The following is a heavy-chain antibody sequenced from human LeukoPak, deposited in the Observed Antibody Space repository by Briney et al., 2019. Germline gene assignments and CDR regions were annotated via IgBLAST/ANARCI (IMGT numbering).Heavy chain of an antibody. CDR3: ARDRVPGTSPKMDS. CDR2: ISGNGHET. CDR1: GFIFSNYG. Sequence: PGGSLRLSCAASGFIFSNYGMSWVRQTPGKGLEWVSVISGNGHETFYIDSVKGRFTISRDNSMNTLYLQMNSLGAEDTALYYCARDRVPGTSPKMDSWGQGTLVTVSS. V-gene: IGHV3-23*01. D-gene: IGHD1-1*01. J-gene: IGHJ4*02.